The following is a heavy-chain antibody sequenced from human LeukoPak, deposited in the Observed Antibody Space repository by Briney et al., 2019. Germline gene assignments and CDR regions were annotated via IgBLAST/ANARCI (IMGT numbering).Heavy chain of an antibody. Sequence: GGSLRLSCAASGFTFSSSAMSWVRQAPGKGLEWVSTISGSGSSTYHADSVKGRFTISRDNSKNTLYLQMNSLGAEDTAIYYCAKDPLTYYDFWSGYHDYWGQGTLVTVSS. J-gene: IGHJ4*02. CDR1: GFTFSSSA. D-gene: IGHD3-3*01. CDR2: ISGSGSST. CDR3: AKDPLTYYDFWSGYHDY. V-gene: IGHV3-23*01.